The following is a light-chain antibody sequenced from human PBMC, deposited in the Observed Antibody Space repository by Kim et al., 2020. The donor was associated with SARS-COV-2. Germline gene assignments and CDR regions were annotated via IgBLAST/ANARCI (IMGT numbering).Light chain of an antibody. CDR1: QSVSSRY. CDR3: QQYGSSHPWT. V-gene: IGKV3-20*01. CDR2: GAS. J-gene: IGKJ1*01. Sequence: EIVLTQSPGTLSLSPGERATLSCRASQSVSSRYLAWYQQKPCQAPRLLIYGASSRATGIPDRFSGSGSGTDFTLTISRLEPEDFAVYYCQQYGSSHPWTFGQGTKVEIK.